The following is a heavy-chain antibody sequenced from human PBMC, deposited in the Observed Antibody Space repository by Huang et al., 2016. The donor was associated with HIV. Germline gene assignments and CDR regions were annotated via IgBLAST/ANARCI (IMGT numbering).Heavy chain of an antibody. J-gene: IGHJ3*02. V-gene: IGHV1-3*01. D-gene: IGHD3-9*01. CDR3: ARAYDILTGYYPDAFDI. CDR2: VNAGNGNT. CDR1: GYTFTSYA. Sequence: QVQLVQSGAEVKKPGASVKVSCKASGYTFTSYAMEWVRQAPGQRREWMGGVNAGNGNTKYSQKFQGRVTITRDTSASTAYMELSSLRSEDTAVYYCARAYDILTGYYPDAFDIWGQGTMVTVSS.